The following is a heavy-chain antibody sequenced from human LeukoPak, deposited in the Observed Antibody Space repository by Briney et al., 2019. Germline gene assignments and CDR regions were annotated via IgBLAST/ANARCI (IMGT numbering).Heavy chain of an antibody. CDR2: ITTSSTYM. J-gene: IGHJ4*02. V-gene: IGHV3-21*01. Sequence: GGSLRLSCAASGFAFNSYSMNWVRQAPGKGLEWVASITTSSTYMHYADSVKGRFTISRDNAKNSLYLQMNSLRADDTAVYFCARHRYYFDYWGQGTLVTVSS. CDR3: ARHRYYFDY. CDR1: GFAFNSYS.